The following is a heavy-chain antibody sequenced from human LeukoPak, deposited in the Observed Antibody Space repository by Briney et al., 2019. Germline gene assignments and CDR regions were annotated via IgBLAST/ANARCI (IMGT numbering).Heavy chain of an antibody. J-gene: IGHJ4*02. D-gene: IGHD1-7*01. CDR1: GGSFSGYY. V-gene: IGHV4-34*01. CDR2: INHSGST. Sequence: KTSETLSLTCTVYGGSFSGYYWSWIRQPPGKGLEWIGEINHSGSTNYNPSLESRVTISVDTSKNQFSLKLSSVTAADTAVYYCTRRRNYLSHFDYWGQGTLVTVSS. CDR3: TRRRNYLSHFDY.